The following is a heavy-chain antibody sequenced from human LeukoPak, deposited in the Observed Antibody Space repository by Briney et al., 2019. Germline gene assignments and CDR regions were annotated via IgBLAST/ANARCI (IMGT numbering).Heavy chain of an antibody. CDR3: ARVDHRETLTEGDWFDP. CDR2: ISAYNGNT. D-gene: IGHD2-2*03. Sequence: ASVKVSCKASGYTFTSYGISWVRQAPGQGLEWMGWISAYNGNTNYAQKLQGRVTMTTDTSTSTAYMELRSLRSDDTAEYYCARVDHRETLTEGDWFDPWGQGTLVTVSS. J-gene: IGHJ5*02. V-gene: IGHV1-18*01. CDR1: GYTFTSYG.